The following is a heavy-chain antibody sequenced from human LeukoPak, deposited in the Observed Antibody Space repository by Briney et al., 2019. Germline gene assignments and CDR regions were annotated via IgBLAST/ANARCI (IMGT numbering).Heavy chain of an antibody. V-gene: IGHV4-39*01. CDR2: VYSGTT. CDR3: AGHHSNTLV. D-gene: IGHD2-15*01. J-gene: IGHJ6*04. CDR1: ECNLSSCSYY. Sequence: PSETLSLTCTVSECNLSSCSYYWGWIRQPPGKGLEWIGSVYSGTTYHNPSLKSRVALYVDTSKNQFSPNLSSETAGGTAVYYCAGHHSNTLVWGKGTTVTVSS.